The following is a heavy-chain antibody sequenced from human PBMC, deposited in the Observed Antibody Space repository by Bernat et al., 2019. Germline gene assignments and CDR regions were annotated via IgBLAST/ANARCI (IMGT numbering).Heavy chain of an antibody. J-gene: IGHJ4*02. D-gene: IGHD1/OR15-1a*01. CDR1: GGSISGYY. Sequence: QVQLQESGPGLVKPSETLSLTCTVSGGSISGYYWSWVRQPPGKGLEQIGYIYYTGTTTYNPSLKSRVTLSVDTSTNQFSLRLNSVTAADTAVYYCARLGTGTNPPYDYWGQGTLDTVSS. CDR3: ARLGTGTNPPYDY. CDR2: IYYTGTT. V-gene: IGHV4-59*08.